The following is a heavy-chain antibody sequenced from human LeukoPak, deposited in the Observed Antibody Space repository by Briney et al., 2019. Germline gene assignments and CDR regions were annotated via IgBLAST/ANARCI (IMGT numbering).Heavy chain of an antibody. D-gene: IGHD2-15*01. CDR1: GFTSGDYW. V-gene: IGHV3-7*01. CDR2: INQDAREK. CDR3: AREICSDGCPNDAFDM. Sequence: GGSLRLSCVASGFTSGDYWMSWVRQAPGKGLEWVAKINQDAREKCFVNSVKGRFTISRDNAKNSLYLQMSSLRVEDTAVYYCAREICSDGCPNDAFDMWGQGTMVTVSS. J-gene: IGHJ3*02.